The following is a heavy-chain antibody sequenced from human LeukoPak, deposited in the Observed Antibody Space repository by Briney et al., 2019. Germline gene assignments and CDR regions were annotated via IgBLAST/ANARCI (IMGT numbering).Heavy chain of an antibody. J-gene: IGHJ5*02. CDR2: IYYSGST. CDR1: GGSISSSSYY. CDR3: ARGRLLWFGELSWFDP. V-gene: IGHV4-39*07. Sequence: SETLSLTCTVSGGSISSSSYYWGWIRQPPGKGLEWIGSIYYSGSTYYNPSLKSRVTISVDTSKNQFSLKLSSVTAADTAVYYCARGRLLWFGELSWFDPWGQGTLVTVSS. D-gene: IGHD3-10*01.